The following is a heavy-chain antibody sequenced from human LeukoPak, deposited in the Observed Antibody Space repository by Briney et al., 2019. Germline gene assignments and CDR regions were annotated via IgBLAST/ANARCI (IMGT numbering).Heavy chain of an antibody. D-gene: IGHD3-3*01. CDR3: AKGMATYYDFWSGYFH. CDR2: ISGSGGST. V-gene: IGHV3-23*01. CDR1: GFTFSSYA. J-gene: IGHJ4*02. Sequence: QTGGSLRLSCAASGFTFSSYAMSWVRQAPGKGLEWVSAISGSGGSTYYADSVKGLFTISRDNSKNTLYLQMNSLRAEDTAVYYCAKGMATYYDFWSGYFHWGQGTLVTVSS.